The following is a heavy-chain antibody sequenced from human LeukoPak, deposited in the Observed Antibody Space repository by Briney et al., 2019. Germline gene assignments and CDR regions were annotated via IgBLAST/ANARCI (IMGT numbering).Heavy chain of an antibody. CDR2: IDIYSTKT. CDR1: GFTFSTYA. J-gene: IGHJ4*01. V-gene: IGHV3-23*05. D-gene: IGHD1-1*01. Sequence: GGSRRLSCATSGFTFSTYAMTWVRQAPGKGLEWVSAIDIYSTKTNYADSVKGRFTISRDNSKNTLYLQMNSLRGEDTAIYYRAREWKANFWGHGTLV. CDR3: AREWKANF.